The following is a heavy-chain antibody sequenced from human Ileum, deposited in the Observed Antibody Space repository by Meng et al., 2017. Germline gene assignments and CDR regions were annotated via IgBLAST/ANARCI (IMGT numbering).Heavy chain of an antibody. CDR2: INHSGST. V-gene: IGHV4-34*01. J-gene: IGHJ4*02. CDR3: ARNYYDSSGEDSNDY. Sequence: QVPLQQLGAGMLKPAETLSLTCAVYGGSFSGYYWSWIRQPPGKGLAWIGEINHSGSTNYNPSLKSRVTISVDTSKNQFSLKLSSVTAADTAVYYCARNYYDSSGEDSNDYWGQGTLVTVSS. CDR1: GGSFSGYY. D-gene: IGHD3-22*01.